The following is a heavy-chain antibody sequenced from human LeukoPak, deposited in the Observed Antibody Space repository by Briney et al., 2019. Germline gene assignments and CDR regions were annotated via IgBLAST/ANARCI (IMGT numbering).Heavy chain of an antibody. CDR2: ISAPGTTI. V-gene: IGHV3-48*04. CDR1: GFTFSSYT. CDR3: ARVVRDGYNRIDY. D-gene: IGHD5-24*01. J-gene: IGHJ4*02. Sequence: GGSLRLSCAASGFTFSSYTMNWVRQAPGKGLEWVSYISAPGTTIYYADSVKGRFTISRDNAKNSLFLQMNSLRAEDTAVYYCARVVRDGYNRIDYWGQGTLVTVSS.